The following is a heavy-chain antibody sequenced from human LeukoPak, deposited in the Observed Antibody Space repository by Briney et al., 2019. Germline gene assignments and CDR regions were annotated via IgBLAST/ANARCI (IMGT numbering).Heavy chain of an antibody. CDR1: GFIFSSYW. V-gene: IGHV3-74*01. J-gene: IGHJ6*03. CDR2: ITSDGSST. D-gene: IGHD2-15*01. CDR3: ARVRGDYYMDV. Sequence: GGSLRLSCAASGFIFSSYWMHWVRHAPGKGLVRVSRITSDGSSTTYGDSVKGRFTISRDNAKNTLYLQMNSLRAEDTAVYYCARVRGDYYMDVWGKGTTVTVSS.